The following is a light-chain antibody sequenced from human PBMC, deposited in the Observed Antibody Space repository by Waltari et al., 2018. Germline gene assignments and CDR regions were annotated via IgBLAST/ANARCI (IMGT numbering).Light chain of an antibody. CDR2: EVS. V-gene: IGLV2-23*02. CDR1: STDVGRYNL. J-gene: IGLJ6*01. Sequence: QSAPTQPASVSGSPGQSITISCTGTSTDVGRYNLVSWYQQHPGKAPKLMIYEVSERPSGGSNRFSGSKSGNTASLTISGLQAEDEADYYCCSYAGSITFVFGSGTKVTVL. CDR3: CSYAGSITFV.